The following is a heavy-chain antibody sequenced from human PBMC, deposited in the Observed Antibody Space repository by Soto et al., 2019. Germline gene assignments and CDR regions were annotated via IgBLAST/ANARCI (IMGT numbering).Heavy chain of an antibody. V-gene: IGHV3-48*02. CDR2: ISSSSSTI. CDR3: GRVASSTSWTPDY. D-gene: IGHD2-2*01. Sequence: PGGSLRLSCAASGFTFSSYSMNWVRQAPGKGVEWVSYISSSSSTIYYADSVKGRFTISRDNAKNSLYLQMNSLRDEDTAVYYCGRVASSTSWTPDYLGQGTLVTVSS. CDR1: GFTFSSYS. J-gene: IGHJ4*02.